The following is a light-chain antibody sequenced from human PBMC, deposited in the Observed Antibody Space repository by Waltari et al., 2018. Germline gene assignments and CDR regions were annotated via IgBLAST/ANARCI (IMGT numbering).Light chain of an antibody. J-gene: IGKJ1*01. V-gene: IGKV1-39*01. CDR2: AAS. CDR3: QQSYSFTRT. CDR1: QTISRY. Sequence: DIQITQSPSSLSASVGDRVTITCRASQTISRYLNWYQQKLGKAPNLLIYAASSLQSGVPSRFSGSGSGRDFTLTITSLQPEDFATYYCQQSYSFTRTFGQGTKVEIK.